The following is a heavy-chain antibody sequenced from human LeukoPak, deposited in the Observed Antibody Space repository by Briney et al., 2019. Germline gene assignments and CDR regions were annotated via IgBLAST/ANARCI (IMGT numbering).Heavy chain of an antibody. V-gene: IGHV1-2*02. D-gene: IGHD1-26*01. CDR2: INPNSGGT. CDR3: ARDRGLATLEYYYYYMDV. J-gene: IGHJ6*03. CDR1: GYTFTGYY. Sequence: GASVKVSCKASGYTFTGYYMHWVRQAPGQGLERMGWINPNSGGTNYAQKFQGRVTMTRDTSISTAYMELSRLRSDDTAVYYCARDRGLATLEYYYYYMDVWGKGTTVTVSS.